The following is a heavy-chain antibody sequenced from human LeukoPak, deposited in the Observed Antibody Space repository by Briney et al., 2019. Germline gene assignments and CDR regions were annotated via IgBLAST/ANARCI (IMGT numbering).Heavy chain of an antibody. Sequence: GGSLRLSCAASGFTFNNYAMSWVRQAPGKGLECISGFSGSGGSTYYADSVKGRFTISRDNSKNTLYLQMNSLIAEDTAVYYCAKSGYNRFDYWGQGTRVTVSS. D-gene: IGHD5-24*01. CDR2: FSGSGGST. CDR1: GFTFNNYA. V-gene: IGHV3-23*01. J-gene: IGHJ4*02. CDR3: AKSGYNRFDY.